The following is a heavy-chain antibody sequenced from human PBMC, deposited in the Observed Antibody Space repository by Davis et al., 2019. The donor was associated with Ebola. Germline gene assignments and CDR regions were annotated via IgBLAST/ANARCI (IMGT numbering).Heavy chain of an antibody. V-gene: IGHV3-48*04. D-gene: IGHD2-21*01. J-gene: IGHJ4*02. Sequence: GESLKISCAASGFIFNSYSMNWVRQTPGKGLEWISYISSGTSTKYYADSVKGRFTISRDNAKNSLYLQMNSLRAEDTAVYYCASIHDFDYWGQGTLVTVSS. CDR2: ISSGTSTK. CDR3: ASIHDFDY. CDR1: GFIFNSYS.